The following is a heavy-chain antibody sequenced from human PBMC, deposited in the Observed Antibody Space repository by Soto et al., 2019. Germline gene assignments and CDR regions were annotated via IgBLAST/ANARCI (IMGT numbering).Heavy chain of an antibody. D-gene: IGHD6-19*01. CDR3: AKAGSGSPYSGRYYYYGMDV. CDR2: ISGSGGST. Sequence: EVQPLESGGGLVQPGGSLRLSCAASGFTFSSYAMSWVRQAPGKGLEWVSAISGSGGSTYYADSVKGRFTISRDNSKNTLYLQMNSLRAEDTAVYYCAKAGSGSPYSGRYYYYGMDVWGQGTTVTVSS. J-gene: IGHJ6*02. CDR1: GFTFSSYA. V-gene: IGHV3-23*01.